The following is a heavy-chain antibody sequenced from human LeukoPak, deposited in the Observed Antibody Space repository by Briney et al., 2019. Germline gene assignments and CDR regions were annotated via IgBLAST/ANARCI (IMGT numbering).Heavy chain of an antibody. CDR2: IKQDGREK. CDR1: GFTFSSFW. CDR3: AIYNNYDSRDFDY. J-gene: IGHJ4*02. Sequence: GGSLRLSCAASGFTFSSFWMSWVRQAPGKGLEWVANIKQDGREKYYVDSVKGRFTISRDNARNSLYLQMNSLRAEDTAVYYCAIYNNYDSRDFDYWGQGTLVTVSS. V-gene: IGHV3-7*01. D-gene: IGHD3-22*01.